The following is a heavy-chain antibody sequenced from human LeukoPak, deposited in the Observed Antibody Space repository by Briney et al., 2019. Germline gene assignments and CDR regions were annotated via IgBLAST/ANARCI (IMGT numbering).Heavy chain of an antibody. J-gene: IGHJ4*02. Sequence: GGSLRLSCAASGFTFSSYAMHWVRQAPGKGLEWVANIKQDGSEKYYVDSVKGRFTISRDNAKNSLYLQMNSLRAEDTAVYYCAKDYDSSGYFDYWGQGTLVTVSS. CDR3: AKDYDSSGYFDY. CDR2: IKQDGSEK. CDR1: GFTFSSYA. V-gene: IGHV3-7*03. D-gene: IGHD3-22*01.